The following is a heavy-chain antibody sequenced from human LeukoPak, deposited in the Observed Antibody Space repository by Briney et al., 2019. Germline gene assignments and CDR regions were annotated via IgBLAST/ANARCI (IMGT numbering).Heavy chain of an antibody. CDR1: GFTFSTYW. CDR2: ISISGSTI. Sequence: PGGSLRLSCAASGFTFSTYWMSWVRQAPGKGLEWVSYISISGSTIYYADSVKGRFTISRDNAKNSLYLQMNSLRAEDTAVYYCTRDQRKYCSRTTCFVFDIWGQGTVVSVSS. J-gene: IGHJ3*02. D-gene: IGHD2-2*01. CDR3: TRDQRKYCSRTTCFVFDI. V-gene: IGHV3-48*04.